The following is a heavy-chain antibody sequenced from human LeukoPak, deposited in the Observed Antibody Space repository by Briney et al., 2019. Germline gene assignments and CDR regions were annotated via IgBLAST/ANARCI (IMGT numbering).Heavy chain of an antibody. V-gene: IGHV5-51*01. Sequence: KVGESLKISCKGSGYSFTSYWIGWVRQMPGKGLAWMGIIYLGDSDTRYSPSFQGQVTISADRSISTAYLQWSSLKASDTAMYYCARRDSSGYYYPNGYFDLWGRGTLVTVSS. D-gene: IGHD3-22*01. J-gene: IGHJ2*01. CDR2: IYLGDSDT. CDR3: ARRDSSGYYYPNGYFDL. CDR1: GYSFTSYW.